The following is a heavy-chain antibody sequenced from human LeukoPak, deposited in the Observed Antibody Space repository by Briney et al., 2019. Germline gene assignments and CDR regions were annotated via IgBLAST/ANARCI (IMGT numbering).Heavy chain of an antibody. V-gene: IGHV4-30-4*01. CDR2: IYYSGTT. Sequence: SETLSLTCTVSGGSTSSGDYFWSWIRQPPGKGLEWIGYIYYSGTTYYNPSLKSRVTISVDTSKNQFSLNLSSVTAADTAVYFCARETMAGHLDYWGQGTLVTVSS. J-gene: IGHJ4*02. CDR3: ARETMAGHLDY. CDR1: GGSTSSGDYF. D-gene: IGHD6-19*01.